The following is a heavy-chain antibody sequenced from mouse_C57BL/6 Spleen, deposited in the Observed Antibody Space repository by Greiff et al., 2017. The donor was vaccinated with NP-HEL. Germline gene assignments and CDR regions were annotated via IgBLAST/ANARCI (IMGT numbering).Heavy chain of an antibody. CDR3: TRAGLITTVVALDY. V-gene: IGHV1-15*01. J-gene: IGHJ2*01. Sequence: QVQLQQSGAELVRPGASVTLSCKASGYTFTDYEMHWVKQTPVHGLEWIGAIDPETGGTAYNQKFKGKAILTADKSSSTAYMELRSLTSEDSAVYYCTRAGLITTVVALDYWGQGTTLTVSS. D-gene: IGHD1-1*01. CDR1: GYTFTDYE. CDR2: IDPETGGT.